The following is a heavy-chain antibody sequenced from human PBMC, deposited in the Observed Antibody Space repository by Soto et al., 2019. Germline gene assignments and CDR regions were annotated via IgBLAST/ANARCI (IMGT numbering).Heavy chain of an antibody. V-gene: IGHV3-53*01. CDR1: GFTVSSNY. CDR2: LYSDGST. CDR3: ARMGTDYSYWSDY. Sequence: GGSLRLSCAASGFTVSSNYMSWVRQAPGKGLEWVSVLYSDGSTYYADSVKGRFTISRDNSKNALYFQMNSLRAEDTAVYYCARMGTDYSYWSDYWGQGTLVTVSS. J-gene: IGHJ4*02. D-gene: IGHD2-8*02.